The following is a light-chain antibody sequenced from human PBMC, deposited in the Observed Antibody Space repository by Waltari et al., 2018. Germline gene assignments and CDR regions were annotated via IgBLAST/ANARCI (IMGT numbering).Light chain of an antibody. J-gene: IGLJ1*01. V-gene: IGLV2-11*01. CDR3: CSYAGSYTYV. CDR2: DVS. Sequence: QSALTQPRSVSGSPGQSVTISCTGTSSDAGGYNYVSWYQQHTGKAPKLMIYDVSKRPSGVPDRFSGSKSGNTASLTISGLQAEDEADYYCCSYAGSYTYVFGTGTKVTVL. CDR1: SSDAGGYNY.